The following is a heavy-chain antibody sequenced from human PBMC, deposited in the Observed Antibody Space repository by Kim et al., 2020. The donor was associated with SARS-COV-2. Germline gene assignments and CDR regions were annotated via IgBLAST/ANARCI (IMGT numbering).Heavy chain of an antibody. J-gene: IGHJ6*02. D-gene: IGHD3-16*01. CDR1: GITVSSNY. CDR2: IDSGGST. V-gene: IGHV3-66*01. CDR3: SGGLDYDGMDV. Sequence: GGSLRLSCAASGITVSSNYISWVRQAPGKGLEWVSVIDSGGSTYHADSLKGRFTITRDNSKNTPYLQMNSLIAEDTAAYYCSGGLDYDGMDVWGQGTTVT.